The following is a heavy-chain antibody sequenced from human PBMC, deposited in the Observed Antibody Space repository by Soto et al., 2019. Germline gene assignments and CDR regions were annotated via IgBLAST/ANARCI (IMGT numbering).Heavy chain of an antibody. CDR2: ISYDGSNK. J-gene: IGHJ4*02. Sequence: QVQLVESGGGVVQPGRSLRLSCAASGFTFSSYAMHWVRQAPGKGLEWVAVISYDGSNKYYADSVKGRFTISRDNSKNTLYLQMNSLRAEDMAVYYCARGAVAGSKGYWGQGTLVTVSS. CDR1: GFTFSSYA. V-gene: IGHV3-30-3*01. D-gene: IGHD6-19*01. CDR3: ARGAVAGSKGY.